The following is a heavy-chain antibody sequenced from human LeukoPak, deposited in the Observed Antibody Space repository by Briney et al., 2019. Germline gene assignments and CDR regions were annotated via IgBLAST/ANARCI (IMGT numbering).Heavy chain of an antibody. Sequence: SETLSLTCTVSGGSISSYYWSWIRQPPGKGLEWIGYIYTSGSTNYNPSLKSRVTISVDTSKNQFSLKLSSVTAADTAVYYCARDSGSFAFDPWGQGTLVTVSS. J-gene: IGHJ5*02. D-gene: IGHD3-10*01. CDR2: IYTSGST. CDR3: ARDSGSFAFDP. V-gene: IGHV4-4*09. CDR1: GGSISSYY.